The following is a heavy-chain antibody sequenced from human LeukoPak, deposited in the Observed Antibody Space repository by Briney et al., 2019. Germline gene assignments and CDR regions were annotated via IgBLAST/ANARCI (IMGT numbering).Heavy chain of an antibody. CDR2: IKSTTDGGTT. CDR1: GFIFSTYG. CDR3: TTGGGLTFIVVVIDY. Sequence: GGSLRLSCVASGFIFSTYGMNWVRQAPGKGLEWVGRIKSTTDGGTTDYAAPVKGRFTISRDDSKNTLYLQMNSLKTEDTAVYYCTTGGGLTFIVVVIDYWGQGTLVTVSS. V-gene: IGHV3-15*01. J-gene: IGHJ4*02. D-gene: IGHD3-22*01.